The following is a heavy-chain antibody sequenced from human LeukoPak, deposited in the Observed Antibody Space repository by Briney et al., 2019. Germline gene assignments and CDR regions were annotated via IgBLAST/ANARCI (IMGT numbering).Heavy chain of an antibody. CDR3: ARDGTSAGAGDAFDI. CDR1: GGSISSSSYF. V-gene: IGHV4-39*07. D-gene: IGHD6-13*01. J-gene: IGHJ3*02. Sequence: SETLSLTCTVSGGSISSSSYFWGWIRQPPGKGLEWIVTIYYTGSTYYNPSLKSRVTISVDASKKQFSLNLSSVTAADTAVYYCARDGTSAGAGDAFDIWGQGTMVTVSS. CDR2: IYYTGST.